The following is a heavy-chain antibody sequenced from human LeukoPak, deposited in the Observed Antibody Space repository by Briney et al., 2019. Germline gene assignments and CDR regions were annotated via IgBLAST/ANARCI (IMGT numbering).Heavy chain of an antibody. Sequence: GGSLRLSCAASGFTLSNYEMNWVRQAPGKGLEWLSYISRSGSPIYYADSVKGRVTISRDNAKNSLYLQMNSLRAEDTAVYYCARDLVYWGQGTLVTVSS. V-gene: IGHV3-48*03. J-gene: IGHJ4*02. CDR2: ISRSGSPI. CDR3: ARDLVY. CDR1: GFTLSNYE. D-gene: IGHD6-6*01.